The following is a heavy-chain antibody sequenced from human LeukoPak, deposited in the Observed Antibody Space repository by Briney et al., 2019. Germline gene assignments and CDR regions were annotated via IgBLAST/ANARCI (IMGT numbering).Heavy chain of an antibody. CDR1: GYTFTSYY. CDR3: ARVGGGRGKYYDFWSGYFSFDY. Sequence: ASVKVSCRASGYTFTSYYMHWVRQAPGQGLEWMGIINPSGGSTSYAQKFQGRVTMTRDTSTSTVYMELSSLRSEDTAVYYCARVGGGRGKYYDFWSGYFSFDYWGQGTLVTVSS. J-gene: IGHJ4*02. V-gene: IGHV1-46*01. CDR2: INPSGGST. D-gene: IGHD3-3*01.